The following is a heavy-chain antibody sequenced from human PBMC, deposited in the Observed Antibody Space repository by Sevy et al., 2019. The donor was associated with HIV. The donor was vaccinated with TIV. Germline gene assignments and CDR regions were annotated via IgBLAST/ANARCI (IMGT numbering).Heavy chain of an antibody. CDR1: GFTFSSYW. Sequence: GGSLRLSCAASGFTFSSYWMSWVRQAPGKGLEWVANINRDGSEKNYVDSVKGRFTISRDNAKNSLYLQVNSLRAEDTAVYYGARGGEILAGYFDYFDYWGQGTLVTVSS. V-gene: IGHV3-7*01. J-gene: IGHJ4*02. CDR2: INRDGSEK. CDR3: ARGGEILAGYFDYFDY. D-gene: IGHD3-9*01.